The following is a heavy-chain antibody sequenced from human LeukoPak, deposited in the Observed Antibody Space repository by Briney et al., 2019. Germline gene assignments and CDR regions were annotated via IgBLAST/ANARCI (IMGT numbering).Heavy chain of an antibody. D-gene: IGHD3-22*01. CDR3: AKDAYYYDSSGSPLDY. J-gene: IGHJ4*02. CDR1: GFTFDDYA. Sequence: PGRSLRLSCAASGFTFDDYAMRWVRQAPGEGLGWVSGISWNSGSKGYADSVKGRFTISRDNAKNSLYLQMNSRRAEDTALYYCAKDAYYYDSSGSPLDYWGQGTLVTVSS. V-gene: IGHV3-9*01. CDR2: ISWNSGSK.